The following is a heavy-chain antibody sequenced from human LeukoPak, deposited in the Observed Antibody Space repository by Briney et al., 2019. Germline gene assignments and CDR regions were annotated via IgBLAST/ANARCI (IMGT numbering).Heavy chain of an antibody. Sequence: SQTLSLTCAISGDSVSSNSATWNWIRQSPSRGLEWLRRAYYRSNWDNDYAVSVKSRITINPDTSKNQYSLQLKSVTPEDTAVYYCARNYYGSGSYYSHFDYWGQGTLVTGSS. CDR1: GDSVSSNSAT. CDR2: AYYRSNWDN. D-gene: IGHD3-10*01. CDR3: ARNYYGSGSYYSHFDY. V-gene: IGHV6-1*01. J-gene: IGHJ4*02.